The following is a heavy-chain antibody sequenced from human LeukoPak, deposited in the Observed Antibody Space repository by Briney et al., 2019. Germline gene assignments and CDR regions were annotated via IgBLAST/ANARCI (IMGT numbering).Heavy chain of an antibody. J-gene: IGHJ2*01. CDR3: ARRGTTVTPGWYFDL. CDR2: IYYTGTT. D-gene: IGHD4-17*01. V-gene: IGHV4-39*01. Sequence: SETVSLTCSVSSGSIRSSTYYWGWIRQPPWKGLEYIGTIYYTGTTYYNPSLKSRVTISVDTSKNQLSLKLTSVTAADTAVYFCARRGTTVTPGWYFDLWGRGTLVTVSS. CDR1: SGSIRSSTYY.